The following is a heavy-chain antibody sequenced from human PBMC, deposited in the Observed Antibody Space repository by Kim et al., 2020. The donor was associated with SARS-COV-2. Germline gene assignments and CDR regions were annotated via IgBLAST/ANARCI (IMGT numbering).Heavy chain of an antibody. J-gene: IGHJ5*02. Sequence: DSMKGRITIARDNAKNSLYLQMNSLRAEDTAVYYCARDISGGRAENWFDPWGQGTLVTVSS. CDR3: ARDISGGRAENWFDP. V-gene: IGHV3-21*01. D-gene: IGHD2-15*01.